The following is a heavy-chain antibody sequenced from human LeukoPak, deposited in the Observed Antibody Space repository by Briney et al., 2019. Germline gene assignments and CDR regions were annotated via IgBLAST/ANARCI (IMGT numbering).Heavy chain of an antibody. CDR2: INPKSGGT. D-gene: IGHD1-20*01. CDR1: GYTFTGYY. V-gene: IGHV1-2*02. J-gene: IGHJ6*02. CDR3: ARDNWSNYYYYYGMDV. Sequence: ASVKVSCKASGYTFTGYYMHWVRQAPGQGLEWMGWINPKSGGTNYAQKFQGRFTMTRDTSISKAYMELSRLRSDDTAVYYCARDNWSNYYYYYGMDVWGQGTTVTVSS.